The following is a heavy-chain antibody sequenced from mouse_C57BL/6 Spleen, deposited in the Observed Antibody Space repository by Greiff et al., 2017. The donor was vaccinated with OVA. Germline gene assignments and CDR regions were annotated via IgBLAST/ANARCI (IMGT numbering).Heavy chain of an antibody. CDR1: GYTFTDYY. Sequence: EVQLQQSGPELVKPGASVKISCKASGYTFTDYYMNWVKQSHGKSLEWIGDINPNNGGTSYNQKFKGKATLTVDKSSSTAYMELRSLTSEDSAVYYCARDGGRAWFAYWGQGTLVTVSA. CDR3: ARDGGRAWFAY. V-gene: IGHV1-26*01. CDR2: INPNNGGT. D-gene: IGHD3-3*01. J-gene: IGHJ3*01.